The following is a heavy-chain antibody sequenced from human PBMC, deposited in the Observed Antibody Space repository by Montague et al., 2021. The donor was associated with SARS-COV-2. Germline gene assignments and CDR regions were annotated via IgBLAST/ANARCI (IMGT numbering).Heavy chain of an antibody. CDR2: IYYDGSA. J-gene: IGHJ5*02. D-gene: IGHD3-16*01. Sequence: SETLSLTCSFSTASISTYYWSWVRQPPGKGLEWLGYIYYDGSATYNPSLSSRVAMSVYTSKTRFSLKLTSVTAADTAVYYCASSRGAYNWIDAWGQGTLVTVSS. V-gene: IGHV4-59*13. CDR1: TASISTYY. CDR3: ASSRGAYNWIDA.